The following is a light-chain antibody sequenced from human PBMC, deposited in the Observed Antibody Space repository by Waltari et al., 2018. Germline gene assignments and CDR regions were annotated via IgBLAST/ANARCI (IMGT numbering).Light chain of an antibody. Sequence: QLVLTQSPSASASLGASVTLTCTLSSGHSSNVIAWLQQQPENGPRYLMKVNSDGSHSKGDEIPDRFSGSSSGTERYLTISSLQSEDEADYYCQTGGHGTWVFGGGTKLTVL. J-gene: IGLJ3*02. CDR1: SGHSSNV. V-gene: IGLV4-69*01. CDR3: QTGGHGTWV. CDR2: VNSDGSH.